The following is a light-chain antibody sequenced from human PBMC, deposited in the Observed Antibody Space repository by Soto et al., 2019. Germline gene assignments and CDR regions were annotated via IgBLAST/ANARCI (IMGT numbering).Light chain of an antibody. J-gene: IGKJ2*01. CDR1: QNVLSD. CDR3: QQYGSSPRT. CDR2: GAT. Sequence: EILLTQSPATLSVSPGETATLSCRASQNVLSDLAWYQQKPGQAPRLLVYGATTRATDAPAKFRGRGSGTEFSLTISSLQSEDSATYYCQQYGSSPRTFGQGTKLEIK. V-gene: IGKV3-15*01.